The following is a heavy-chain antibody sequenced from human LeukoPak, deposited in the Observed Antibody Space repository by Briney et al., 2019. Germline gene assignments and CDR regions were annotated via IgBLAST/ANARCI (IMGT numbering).Heavy chain of an antibody. CDR3: ARGILVGATRNKLIDY. V-gene: IGHV1-8*01. D-gene: IGHD1-26*01. Sequence: ASVKVSCKASGYTVTSYDINWVRQAPGQGLEGVGWMNPYCGNTGYAQKFQGRVTMTRNTSISTAYMELSSLRSEDTAVYYCARGILVGATRNKLIDYWGQGTLVTVSS. CDR1: GYTVTSYD. CDR2: MNPYCGNT. J-gene: IGHJ4*02.